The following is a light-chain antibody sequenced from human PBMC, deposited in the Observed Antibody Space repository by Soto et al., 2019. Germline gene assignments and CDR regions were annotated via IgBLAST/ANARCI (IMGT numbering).Light chain of an antibody. CDR2: VNS. CDR3: QSYDRALSVVV. V-gene: IGLV1-40*01. Sequence: QLVLTQPPSVSGAPGQRVTISCTGSSSNTGAGYDVQWYQQVPGTAPKLLMYVNSKRPSGVPDRFSGSKSGTSASLAITGLQAEDEADYYCQSYDRALSVVVFGGGTQLTVL. CDR1: SSNTGAGYD. J-gene: IGLJ2*01.